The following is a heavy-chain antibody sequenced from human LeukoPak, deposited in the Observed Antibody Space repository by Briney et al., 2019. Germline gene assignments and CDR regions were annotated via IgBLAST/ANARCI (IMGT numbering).Heavy chain of an antibody. CDR2: ISYDGSNK. D-gene: IGHD5/OR15-5a*01. Sequence: GRSLRLSCAASGFTFSSYAMHWVRQAPGKGLEWVAVISYDGSNKYYADSVKGRFTISRDNSKSTLYLQMNSLRAEDTAVYYWAGGSTGIDYWGQGTLGTVSS. V-gene: IGHV3-30-3*01. J-gene: IGHJ4*02. CDR3: AGGSTGIDY. CDR1: GFTFSSYA.